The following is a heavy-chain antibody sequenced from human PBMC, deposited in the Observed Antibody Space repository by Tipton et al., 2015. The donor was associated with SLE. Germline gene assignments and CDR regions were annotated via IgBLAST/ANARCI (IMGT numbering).Heavy chain of an antibody. CDR2: IYYSGST. CDR1: GGSISSYY. CDR3: ARTLGYCSSTSCSKAFDI. Sequence: TPSLTCTVSGGSISSYYWSWIRQPPGKGLEWIGYIYYSGSTNYNPSLKSRVTISVDTSKNQFSLKLRSVTAADTAAYYCARTLGYCSSTSCSKAFDIWGQGTMVTVSS. V-gene: IGHV4-59*07. J-gene: IGHJ3*02. D-gene: IGHD2-2*01.